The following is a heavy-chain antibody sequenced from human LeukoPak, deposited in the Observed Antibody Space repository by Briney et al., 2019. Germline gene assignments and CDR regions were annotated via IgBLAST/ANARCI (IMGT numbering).Heavy chain of an antibody. J-gene: IGHJ3*02. CDR1: GGSISSYY. V-gene: IGHV4-59*08. Sequence: SETLSLTCTVSGGSISSYYRSWIRQPPGKGLEWIGYIYYSGSTNYNPSLKSRVTISVDTSKNQFSLKLSSVTAADTAVYYCARLLLWFGESTYDAFDIWGQGTMVTVSS. CDR2: IYYSGST. D-gene: IGHD3-10*01. CDR3: ARLLLWFGESTYDAFDI.